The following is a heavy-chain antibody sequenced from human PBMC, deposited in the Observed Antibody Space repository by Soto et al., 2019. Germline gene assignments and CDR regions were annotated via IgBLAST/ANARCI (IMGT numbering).Heavy chain of an antibody. D-gene: IGHD3-16*02. V-gene: IGHV3-30*18. Sequence: QVQLVESGGGVVQPGRTLRLSCAASGFTFNIYGMHWVRQAPGKGLEWVAVISFDEKIQYYADSVKGRFTISRDNSKNTMSLQMDSLRPEDTAVYYCAKVAERSMITFGGVIADWGQGTLVTVSS. CDR3: AKVAERSMITFGGVIAD. CDR2: ISFDEKIQ. CDR1: GFTFNIYG. J-gene: IGHJ4*02.